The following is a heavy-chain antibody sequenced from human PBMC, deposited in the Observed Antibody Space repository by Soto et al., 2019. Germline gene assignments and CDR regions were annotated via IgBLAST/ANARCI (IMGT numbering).Heavy chain of an antibody. D-gene: IGHD3-9*01. V-gene: IGHV4-59*01. Sequence: SETLSLTCTVSGASFSHFYWSWIRQPPGKGLEWLGYIYDSGSTNYNPSLKSRVTMSVDTSKTQFSLDLGSVTAADTAVYFCAASYYAILTGIFVFDIWGHGTMVTVSS. CDR2: IYDSGST. CDR1: GASFSHFY. CDR3: AASYYAILTGIFVFDI. J-gene: IGHJ3*02.